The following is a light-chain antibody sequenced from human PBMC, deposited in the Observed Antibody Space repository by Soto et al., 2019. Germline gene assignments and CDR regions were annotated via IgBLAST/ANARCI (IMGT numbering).Light chain of an antibody. Sequence: QSALTQPASVSGSPGQSITISCTGTSSDVGGYNYVSWYQQHPGKAPKLMIYEVSNRPSGVSNRFSGSKSGNTASLTISGLQAEDEADYYCTSYRSSTNFVVFGGGTKVTVL. CDR2: EVS. CDR1: SSDVGGYNY. J-gene: IGLJ2*01. V-gene: IGLV2-14*01. CDR3: TSYRSSTNFVV.